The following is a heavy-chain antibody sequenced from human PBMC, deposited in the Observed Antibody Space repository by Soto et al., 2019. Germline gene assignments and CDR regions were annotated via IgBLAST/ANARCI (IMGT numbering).Heavy chain of an antibody. CDR1: GFTFSSYA. J-gene: IGHJ4*02. V-gene: IGHV3-23*01. CDR3: AKARSSWYYFDY. CDR2: ISNSDDST. D-gene: IGHD6-13*01. Sequence: LRLSCAASGFTFSSYAMSWVRQAPGKGLEWVSTISNSDDSTDYADSVKGRFTITRDNSKNTQYLQMNSLRAEETAVYYCAKARSSWYYFDYWGQGTLVTVSS.